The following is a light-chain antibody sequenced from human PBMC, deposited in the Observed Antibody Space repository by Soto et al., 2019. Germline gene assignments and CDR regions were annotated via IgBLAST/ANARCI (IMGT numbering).Light chain of an antibody. J-gene: IGKJ5*01. CDR1: QSVSSN. CDR2: GAS. Sequence: EIVMTQSPATLSVSPGERATLSCRASQSVSSNLAWYQQKPGQAPRLLIYGASTRATGIPARSSGSGSGTEFTLTISSLQSEDFAVYYCQQYNNWLITFGQGTRLRL. V-gene: IGKV3-15*01. CDR3: QQYNNWLIT.